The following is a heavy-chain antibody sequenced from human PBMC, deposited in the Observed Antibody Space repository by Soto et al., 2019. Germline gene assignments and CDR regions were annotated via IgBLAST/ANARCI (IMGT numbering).Heavy chain of an antibody. D-gene: IGHD3-22*01. V-gene: IGHV5-10-1*01. J-gene: IGHJ4*02. Sequence: GESLKISCKGSGYSFAGYWITWVRQKPGKGLEWMGRIDPSDSQTYYSPSFRGHVTISVTKSTTTVFLQWSSLRASDTAMYYCARQIYDSDTGPNFQYYFDSWGQGTPVTVSS. CDR3: ARQIYDSDTGPNFQYYFDS. CDR1: GYSFAGYW. CDR2: IDPSDSQT.